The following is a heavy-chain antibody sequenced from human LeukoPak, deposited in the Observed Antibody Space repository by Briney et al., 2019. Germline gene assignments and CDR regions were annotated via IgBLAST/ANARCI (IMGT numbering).Heavy chain of an antibody. CDR3: ARARGYDYVWGSYRSPDFDY. D-gene: IGHD3-16*02. Sequence: ASVKVSCKASGYTFTSYGISWVRQAPGQGLEWMGWISAYNGNTNYAQKPQGRVTMTTDTSTSTAYMELRSLRSDDTAVYYCARARGYDYVWGSYRSPDFDYWGQGTLVTVSS. CDR1: GYTFTSYG. V-gene: IGHV1-18*01. CDR2: ISAYNGNT. J-gene: IGHJ4*02.